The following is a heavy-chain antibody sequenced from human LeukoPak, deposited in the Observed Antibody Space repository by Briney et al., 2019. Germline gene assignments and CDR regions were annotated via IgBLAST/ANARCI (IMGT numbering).Heavy chain of an antibody. CDR1: GFTFSRYS. Sequence: GGSLRLSCAASGFTFSRYSMNWVRQAPGKGLEWVSSISISSNYIYYPDSLKGRFTISRDNAKNSLYLQMNSLRAEDTAVYYCARDTADVKFDPWGQGTLVTVSS. J-gene: IGHJ5*02. CDR3: ARDTADVKFDP. V-gene: IGHV3-21*01. CDR2: ISISSNYI.